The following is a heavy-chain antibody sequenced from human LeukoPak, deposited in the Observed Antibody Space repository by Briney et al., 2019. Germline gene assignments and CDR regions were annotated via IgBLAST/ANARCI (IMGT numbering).Heavy chain of an antibody. V-gene: IGHV3-23*01. CDR1: GFTFSSYA. Sequence: GGSLRLSCAASGFTFSSYAMSWVRQAPGNGPEWVSVMSGSGGTTYYADSVKGRFTISRDNSKNTLYLQMNSLRAEDTAVYYCARVRRSGWYGYNWFDPWGQGTLVTVSS. CDR2: MSGSGGTT. CDR3: ARVRRSGWYGYNWFDP. D-gene: IGHD6-19*01. J-gene: IGHJ5*02.